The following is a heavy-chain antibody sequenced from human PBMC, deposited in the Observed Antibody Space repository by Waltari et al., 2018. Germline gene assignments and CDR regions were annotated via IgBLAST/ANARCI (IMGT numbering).Heavy chain of an antibody. CDR3: ARDTSPAYDVLTGYFDV. Sequence: EVQLVESGGGLVQPGRPLRLSCASSGFTFGDHAMHWVRQAPGKGLEWVSGITWNSGSLGYADSVKGRFTISRDNAKNSLYLQMNSLRPEDTALYYCARDTSPAYDVLTGYFDVWGQGTLVTVSS. CDR1: GFTFGDHA. V-gene: IGHV3-9*01. J-gene: IGHJ4*02. D-gene: IGHD3-9*01. CDR2: ITWNSGSL.